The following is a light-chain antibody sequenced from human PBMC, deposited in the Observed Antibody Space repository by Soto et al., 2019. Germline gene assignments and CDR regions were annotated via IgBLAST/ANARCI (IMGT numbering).Light chain of an antibody. Sequence: EIVLTQSPATLSLSPGERATPSCRASQSVSSYLAWYQQKPGQAPRLLIYDASNRATGIPARFSGSGSGTDFTLTISSLEPEDFAFYYCQQRSNWPPVFGGGTKVDIK. CDR3: QQRSNWPPV. J-gene: IGKJ4*01. CDR1: QSVSSY. V-gene: IGKV3-11*01. CDR2: DAS.